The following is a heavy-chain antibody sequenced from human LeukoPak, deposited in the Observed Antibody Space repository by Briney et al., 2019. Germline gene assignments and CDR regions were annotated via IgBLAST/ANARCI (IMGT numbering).Heavy chain of an antibody. CDR2: IYYSGRT. CDR3: ARLYYDSSGPPL. D-gene: IGHD3-22*01. CDR1: GGSISTSNYY. Sequence: SETLSLTCSVSGGSISTSNYYWGWIRQPPGKGLEWIANIYYSGRTYYNPSLKSRVTISMDTSKNQFSLKLSSVTAADTAVYYCARLYYDSSGPPLWGQGTLVTVSS. J-gene: IGHJ4*02. V-gene: IGHV4-39*01.